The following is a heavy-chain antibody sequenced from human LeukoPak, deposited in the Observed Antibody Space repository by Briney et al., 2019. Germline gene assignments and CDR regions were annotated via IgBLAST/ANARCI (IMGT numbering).Heavy chain of an antibody. D-gene: IGHD3-3*01. J-gene: IGHJ4*02. CDR2: INSDGSST. CDR3: ARETKIAFEVVIPFDY. Sequence: TGGSLRLSCAASGFTFSSYWMHWVRQAPGKGLVWVSRINSDGSSTSYADSVKGRFTISGDNAKNTLYLQMNSLRAEDTAVYYCARETKIAFEVVIPFDYWGQGTLVTVSS. CDR1: GFTFSSYW. V-gene: IGHV3-74*01.